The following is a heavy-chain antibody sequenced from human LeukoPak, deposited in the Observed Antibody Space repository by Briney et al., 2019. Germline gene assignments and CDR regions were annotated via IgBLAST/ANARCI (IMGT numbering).Heavy chain of an antibody. J-gene: IGHJ6*03. Sequence: PSETLSLTCAVSGGSISSSNWWSWVRQPPGKGLEWIGEIYHSGSTNYNPSLKSRVTISVDTSKNQFSLKLSSVTAADTAVYYCARGPPDCTNGVCYYYYYYMDVWGKGTTVTVSS. D-gene: IGHD2-8*01. CDR3: ARGPPDCTNGVCYYYYYYMDV. CDR2: IYHSGST. CDR1: GGSISSSNW. V-gene: IGHV4-4*02.